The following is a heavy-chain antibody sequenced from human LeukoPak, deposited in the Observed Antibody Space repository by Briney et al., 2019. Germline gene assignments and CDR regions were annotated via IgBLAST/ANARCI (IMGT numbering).Heavy chain of an antibody. J-gene: IGHJ2*01. CDR3: ARCYYDSSGYQSYFDL. CDR1: GGSISSGGYS. D-gene: IGHD3-22*01. Sequence: SQTLSLTCAVSGGSISSGGYSWSWIRQPPGKGLEWIGYIYHSGSTYYNPSLKSRVTISVDRSKNQFSLKLSSVTASDTAVYYCARCYYDSSGYQSYFDLWGRGTLVTVSS. V-gene: IGHV4-30-2*01. CDR2: IYHSGST.